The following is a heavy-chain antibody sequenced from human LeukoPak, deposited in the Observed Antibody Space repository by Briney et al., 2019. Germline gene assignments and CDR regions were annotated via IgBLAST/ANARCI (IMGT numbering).Heavy chain of an antibody. CDR3: ARNGSYLDAVDL. CDR2: INQDGSER. Sequence: GGSLRLSCAVSGFTFSNYWMSWVRQAPAKGLEWVAYINQDGSERYYVDSMEGRFTISRDNAEKSLFLQMNNLRVEDTALYYCARNGSYLDAVDLWGQGTLVTVAS. V-gene: IGHV3-7*01. J-gene: IGHJ3*01. CDR1: GFTFSNYW. D-gene: IGHD1-26*01.